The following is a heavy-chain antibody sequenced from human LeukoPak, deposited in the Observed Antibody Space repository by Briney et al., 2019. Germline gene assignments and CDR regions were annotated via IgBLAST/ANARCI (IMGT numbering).Heavy chain of an antibody. J-gene: IGHJ4*02. CDR2: ISVDGSNK. Sequence: GRSPRLSCAPSAFTVGSHSMDWARQAGSEGLGWVTAISVDGSNKYYADCVKGRFTNSRYKSKNTRYLQLTSLRTQSTSVCYCARASYSGRGSYFDYWGQGRLATVSS. D-gene: IGHD5-12*01. V-gene: IGHV3-30*03. CDR1: AFTVGSHS. CDR3: ARASYSGRGSYFDY.